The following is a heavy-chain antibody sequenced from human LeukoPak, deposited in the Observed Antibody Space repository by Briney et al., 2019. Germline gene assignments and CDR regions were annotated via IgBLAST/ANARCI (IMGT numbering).Heavy chain of an antibody. Sequence: PGGSLRLSCAASGLSFSTYAMSWVRQAPGKGLQWVSAISAGGATIYYADSVKGRFTVSRDNSKNTLYLHMNSLRAEDTAIYYCAKDSGGTYFYYYYYMDVWGKGTMVTVSS. D-gene: IGHD1-26*01. CDR2: ISAGGATI. J-gene: IGHJ6*03. V-gene: IGHV3-23*01. CDR1: GLSFSTYA. CDR3: AKDSGGTYFYYYYYMDV.